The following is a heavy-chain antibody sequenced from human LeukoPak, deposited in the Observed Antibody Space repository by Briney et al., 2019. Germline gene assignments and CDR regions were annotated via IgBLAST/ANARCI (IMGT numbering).Heavy chain of an antibody. V-gene: IGHV4-34*01. D-gene: IGHD3-10*01. CDR3: ARGVDYYGV. Sequence: SETLSLTCAVYGGSFSGYYWNWIRQPPGKGLEWIGEINHSGRTNYNPSLKSRVAISVDTSKKQFSLKLSSVTAADTAVYYCARGVDYYGVWGQGTLVTVSS. J-gene: IGHJ4*02. CDR2: INHSGRT. CDR1: GGSFSGYY.